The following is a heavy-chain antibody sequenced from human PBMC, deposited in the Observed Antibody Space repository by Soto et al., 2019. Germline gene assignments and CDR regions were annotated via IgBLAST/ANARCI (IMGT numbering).Heavy chain of an antibody. V-gene: IGHV3-48*03. Sequence: GGSLRLSCAASGFTFSSEEMNWVRQAPGKGLEWVAYISGSSSMIYYADSVKGRFTISRDNAKNSLYLQMNTLRAEDTAVYYCATDFWSAYCWGQGTLVTVS. J-gene: IGHJ4*02. CDR3: ATDFWSAYC. CDR1: GFTFSSEE. CDR2: ISGSSSMI. D-gene: IGHD3-3*01.